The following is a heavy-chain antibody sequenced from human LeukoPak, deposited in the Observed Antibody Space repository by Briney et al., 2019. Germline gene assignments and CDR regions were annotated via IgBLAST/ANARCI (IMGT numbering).Heavy chain of an antibody. CDR1: GYSLNSGYY. D-gene: IGHD4-17*01. CDR3: ARLPNRLRPYHHMHV. Sequence: PSETLSLTCAVSGYSLNSGYYWGWIRQSPGRGLEWIGSISQSGGSPYNPSLKSRVTISVDTSNNQFALNFRSVTASDTAVYFCARLPNRLRPYHHMHVWGKGTTVIVSS. CDR2: ISQSGGS. J-gene: IGHJ6*04. V-gene: IGHV4-38-2*01.